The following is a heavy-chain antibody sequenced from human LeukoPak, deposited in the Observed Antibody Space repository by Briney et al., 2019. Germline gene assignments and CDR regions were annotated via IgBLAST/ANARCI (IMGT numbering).Heavy chain of an antibody. D-gene: IGHD2-15*01. CDR1: GFTFSSYS. Sequence: PGGSLRLSCAASGFTFSSYSMNWVRQAPGKGLEWVSYISSSSTIYYADSVKGRFTISRDNAKNSLYLQMNSLRAEDTAVYYCARDESIVVVVAATDAFDIWGQGTMVTVSS. CDR3: ARDESIVVVVAATDAFDI. V-gene: IGHV3-48*04. CDR2: ISSSSTI. J-gene: IGHJ3*02.